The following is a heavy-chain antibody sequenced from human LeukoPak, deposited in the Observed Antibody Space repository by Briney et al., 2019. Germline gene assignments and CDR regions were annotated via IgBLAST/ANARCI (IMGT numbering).Heavy chain of an antibody. J-gene: IGHJ6*03. D-gene: IGHD3-22*01. Sequence: ASVKVSCKASGYTFTSYGISWVRRAPGQGLEWMGWISAYNGNTNYAQKLQGRVTMTTDTSTSTAYMELRSLRSDDTAVYYCASSPYYYDSSGYLDVWGKGTTVTVSS. CDR2: ISAYNGNT. CDR3: ASSPYYYDSSGYLDV. V-gene: IGHV1-18*01. CDR1: GYTFTSYG.